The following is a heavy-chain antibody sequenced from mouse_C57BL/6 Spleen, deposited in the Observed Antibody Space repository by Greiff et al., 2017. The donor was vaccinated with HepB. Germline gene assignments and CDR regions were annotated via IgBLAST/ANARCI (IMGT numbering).Heavy chain of an antibody. Sequence: QVQLQQSGAELARPGASVKLSCKASGYTFTSYGISWVKQRTGQGLEWIGEIYPRSGNTYYNEKFKGKATLTADTSSITAYMELRSLTSEDSAVYFCAKGYYYCSSIYYSMDYWGQGTSVTVSS. CDR3: AKGYYYCSSIYYSMDY. CDR1: GYTFTSYG. J-gene: IGHJ4*01. CDR2: IYPRSGNT. V-gene: IGHV1-81*01. D-gene: IGHD1-1*01.